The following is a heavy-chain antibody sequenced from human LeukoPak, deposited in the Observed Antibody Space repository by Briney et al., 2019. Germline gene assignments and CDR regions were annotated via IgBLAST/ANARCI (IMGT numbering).Heavy chain of an antibody. CDR2: INHSGST. J-gene: IGHJ5*02. Sequence: SETLSLTCAVYGGSFSGYYWSWIRQPPGKGLEWIGEINHSGSTNYNPSLKSRVTISVDTSKNQFSLKLSSVTAADTAVYYCARSSLWLAKGNWFDPWGQGTLVTVSS. CDR3: ARSSLWLAKGNWFDP. CDR1: GGSFSGYY. V-gene: IGHV4-34*01. D-gene: IGHD6-19*01.